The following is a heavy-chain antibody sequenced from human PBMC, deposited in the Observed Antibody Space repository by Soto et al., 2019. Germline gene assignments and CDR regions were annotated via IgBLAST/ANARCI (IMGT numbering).Heavy chain of an antibody. J-gene: IGHJ3*02. V-gene: IGHV1-69*08. D-gene: IGHD3-10*01. CDR1: GRAFKVYT. CDR3: AREGFGDIYDPFDI. Sequence: QVQLVQSGPEVKEPGSSVKVSCQASGRAFKVYTITWVRQAPGQGLEWMGRVITNDGTSTFAHKFQGRVTITADISASTAYLELNRLPLDDTAVYYCAREGFGDIYDPFDIWGHGTLVIVSS. CDR2: VITNDGTS.